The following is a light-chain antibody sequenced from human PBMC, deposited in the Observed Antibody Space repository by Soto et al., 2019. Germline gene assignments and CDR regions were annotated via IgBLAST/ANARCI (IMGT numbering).Light chain of an antibody. CDR1: QNINSW. CDR3: LQYNDYSGT. CDR2: KAS. J-gene: IGKJ2*02. Sequence: DIQMTQSPSTLSASVGDRVTITCRASQNINSWLAWYQQKPGKAPNLLIYKASSLDSRVPSRFSGSASGTEFTLTISSLQPDDFATYYCLQYNDYSGTFGQGTKLEIK. V-gene: IGKV1-5*03.